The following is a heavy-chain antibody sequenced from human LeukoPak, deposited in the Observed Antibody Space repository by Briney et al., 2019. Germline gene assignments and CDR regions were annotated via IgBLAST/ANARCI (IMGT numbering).Heavy chain of an antibody. J-gene: IGHJ4*02. D-gene: IGHD4-23*01. V-gene: IGHV1-18*01. Sequence: ASVKVSCKASGYTFTSYGISWVQQAPGQGLEGMGWISAYNGNTNYAQKLQGRVTMTTDTSTSTAYMELRSLRSDDTAVYYCARGTRGVNSPYFDYWGQGTLVTVSS. CDR3: ARGTRGVNSPYFDY. CDR1: GYTFTSYG. CDR2: ISAYNGNT.